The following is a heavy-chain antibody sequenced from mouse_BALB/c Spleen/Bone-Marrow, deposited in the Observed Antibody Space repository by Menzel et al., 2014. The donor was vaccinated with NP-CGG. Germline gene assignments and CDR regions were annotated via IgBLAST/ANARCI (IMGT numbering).Heavy chain of an antibody. Sequence: ESGGGLVKPGGSLKLSCAASGFTFSDYYMYWVRQTPEKRLEWVATISDGGSYTYYPDSVKGRFTISRDNAKNNLYLQMSSLKSEDTAMYYCARDTIGTTWFAYWGQGTLVTVSA. CDR3: ARDTIGTTWFAY. V-gene: IGHV5-4*02. CDR1: GFTFSDYY. CDR2: ISDGGSYT. D-gene: IGHD2-14*01. J-gene: IGHJ3*01.